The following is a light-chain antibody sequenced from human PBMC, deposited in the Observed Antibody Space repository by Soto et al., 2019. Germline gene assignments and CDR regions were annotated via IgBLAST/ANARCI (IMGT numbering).Light chain of an antibody. Sequence: YELTQPPSVSVAPGKTARITCGGNNIGGKSVHWYQLKPGQAPVLIIYNDGDRPSGIPERFSGSNSGNTATLTVSWVEAGDEADYYCQVWGSNADPYVLFGGGTKVTVL. J-gene: IGLJ2*01. CDR2: NDG. CDR1: NIGGKS. V-gene: IGLV3-21*04. CDR3: QVWGSNADPYVL.